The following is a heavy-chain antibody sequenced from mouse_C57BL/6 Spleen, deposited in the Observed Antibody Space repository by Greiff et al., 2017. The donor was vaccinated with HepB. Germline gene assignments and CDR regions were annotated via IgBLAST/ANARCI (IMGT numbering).Heavy chain of an antibody. CDR3: ARGAYGSSYSNYFDY. CDR2: IYPGSGST. D-gene: IGHD1-1*01. J-gene: IGHJ2*01. CDR1: GYTFTSYW. V-gene: IGHV1-55*01. Sequence: VQLQQPGAELVKPGASVKMSCKASGYTFTSYWITWVKQRPGQGLEWIGDIYPGSGSTNYNEKFKSKATLTVDTSSSTAYMQLSSLTSEDSAVYYCARGAYGSSYSNYFDYWGQGTTLTVSS.